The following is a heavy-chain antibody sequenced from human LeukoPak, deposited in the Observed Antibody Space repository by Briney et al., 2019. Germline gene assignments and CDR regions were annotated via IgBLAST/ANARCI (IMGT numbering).Heavy chain of an antibody. D-gene: IGHD4-17*01. CDR2: IYTSGST. CDR1: GGSISSGSYY. J-gene: IGHJ4*02. CDR3: ASGGTDGDYGLSFDY. V-gene: IGHV4-61*02. Sequence: PSETLSLTCTVTGGSISSGSYYWSWIRQPAGKGLEWIGRIYTSGSTNCNPSLKSRVTISVDTSKNQFSLKLSSVTAADTAVYCCASGGTDGDYGLSFDYWGQGTLVTVSS.